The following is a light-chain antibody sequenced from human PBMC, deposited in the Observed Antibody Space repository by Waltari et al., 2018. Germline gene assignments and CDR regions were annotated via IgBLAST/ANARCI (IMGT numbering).Light chain of an antibody. CDR3: ESWDDSLGGVI. CDR1: RYHIGNRY. Sequence: QSVLSQPPSASGTPGQRVTLPCSANRYHIGNRYVYWYSTLPGMAPKLLIYKNSQRPSGVPDRISGSKSGTSASLAISGLRSEDEADYYCESWDDSLGGVIFGGGTKVTVL. J-gene: IGLJ2*01. V-gene: IGLV1-47*01. CDR2: KNS.